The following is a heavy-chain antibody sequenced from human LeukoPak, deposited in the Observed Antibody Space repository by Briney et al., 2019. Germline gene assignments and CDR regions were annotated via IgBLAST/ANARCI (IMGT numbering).Heavy chain of an antibody. CDR3: AKGGLYGDYGYYYYGMDV. D-gene: IGHD4-17*01. Sequence: GSLRLSCAASGFTFSSYAMSWVRQAPGKGLEWVSAISGSGGSTYYADSAKGRFTISRDNSKNTLYLQMNSLRAEDTAVYYCAKGGLYGDYGYYYYGMDVWGQGTTVTVSS. V-gene: IGHV3-23*01. CDR2: ISGSGGST. J-gene: IGHJ6*02. CDR1: GFTFSSYA.